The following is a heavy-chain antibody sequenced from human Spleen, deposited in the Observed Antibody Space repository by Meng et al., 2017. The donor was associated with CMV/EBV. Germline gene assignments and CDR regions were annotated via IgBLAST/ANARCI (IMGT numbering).Heavy chain of an antibody. CDR1: GFIFSSYE. V-gene: IGHV3-48*03. CDR2: ISSSGSSI. Sequence: GSLKISCAASGFIFSSYEMNWVRQAPGKGLEWVSYISSSGSSIYYADSVRGRFTISRDNARNSLYLQINSLRAEDTAVYYCARDTYGMDVWGQGTTVTVSS. J-gene: IGHJ6*02. CDR3: ARDTYGMDV.